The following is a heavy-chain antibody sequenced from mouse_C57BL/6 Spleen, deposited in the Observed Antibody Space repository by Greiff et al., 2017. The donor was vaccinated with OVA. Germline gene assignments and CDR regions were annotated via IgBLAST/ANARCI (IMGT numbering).Heavy chain of an antibody. CDR2: IYPGNSDT. V-gene: IGHV1-5*01. Sequence: VQLQQSGTVLARPGASVKMSCKTSGYTFTSYWMHWVKQRPGQGLEWIGAIYPGNSDTSYNQKFKGKAKLTAVTSASTAYMELSSLTNEDSAVYYGTRSYYGSSYGDFDVWGTGTTVTVSS. D-gene: IGHD1-1*01. CDR3: TRSYYGSSYGDFDV. J-gene: IGHJ1*03. CDR1: GYTFTSYW.